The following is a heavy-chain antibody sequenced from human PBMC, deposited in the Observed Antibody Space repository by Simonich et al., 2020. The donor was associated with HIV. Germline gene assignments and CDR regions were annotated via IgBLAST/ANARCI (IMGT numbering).Heavy chain of an antibody. CDR1: GGSFNGYY. V-gene: IGHV4-34*01. CDR2: INHSGST. Sequence: QVQLQQWGAGLLKPSETLSLTCAVYGGSFNGYYLSWIRQPPGRGLVWIGEINHSGSTNDNPSLKSRVTISVDTSKKQFSLKVRSVTVADTALYYCARLTVYSYGTYYFDYWGQGTLVTVSS. D-gene: IGHD5-18*01. CDR3: ARLTVYSYGTYYFDY. J-gene: IGHJ4*02.